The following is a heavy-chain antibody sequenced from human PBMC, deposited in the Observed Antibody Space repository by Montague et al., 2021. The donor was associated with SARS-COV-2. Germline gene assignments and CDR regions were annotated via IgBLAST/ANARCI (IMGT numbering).Heavy chain of an antibody. D-gene: IGHD6-6*01. Sequence: SETLSLTCTVSGDSLSFYFWTWIRQPPGRGLEWIGYIEYSGSTNYNPSPKSRLTMSLDMSSNQFPLELRSVTAADTAVYYCVRLGYSTSTVDSWGHGTLVSASS. CDR2: IEYSGST. CDR1: GDSLSFYF. J-gene: IGHJ5*01. V-gene: IGHV4-59*08. CDR3: VRLGYSTSTVDS.